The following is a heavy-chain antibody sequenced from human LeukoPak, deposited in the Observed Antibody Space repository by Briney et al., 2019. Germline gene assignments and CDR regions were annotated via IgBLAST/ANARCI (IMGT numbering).Heavy chain of an antibody. CDR3: ARQPYCSGGSCYSGFDY. V-gene: IGHV4-39*01. CDR2: IYFSGST. J-gene: IGHJ4*02. D-gene: IGHD2-15*01. CDR1: GGSISSSSYY. Sequence: SETLSLTCTVSGGSISSSSYYWGWIRQPPGKGLEWIGSIYFSGSTYYNPSLKSRVTISVDTSKNQFSLKLSSVTAADTAVYYCARQPYCSGGSCYSGFDYCGQGNLVTVSS.